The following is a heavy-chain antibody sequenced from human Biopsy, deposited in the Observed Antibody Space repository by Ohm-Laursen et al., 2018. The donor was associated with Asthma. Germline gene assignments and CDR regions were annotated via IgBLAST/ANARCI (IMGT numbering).Heavy chain of an antibody. CDR3: ARCQVGYSSGWSLLLKKIYYSGMDV. V-gene: IGHV1-69*01. D-gene: IGHD6-19*01. CDR2: IMTVFGTT. CDR1: GGTFSNFA. Sequence: SSVKVSCKVPGGTFSNFAISWVRQAPGQGLEWLGGIMTVFGTTNYAQKFQGRVTITADESTNTAYMEVTSLRSEDTAIYYCARCQVGYSSGWSLLLKKIYYSGMDVWGQGTAVTVSS. J-gene: IGHJ6*02.